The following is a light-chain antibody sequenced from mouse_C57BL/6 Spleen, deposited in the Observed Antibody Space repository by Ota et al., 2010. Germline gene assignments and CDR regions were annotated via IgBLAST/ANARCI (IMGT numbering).Light chain of an antibody. Sequence: DIVMTQSHKFMSTSVGDRVSITCKASQGVNTAVAWYQQKPGQSPKLLIYWASTRHTGVPDRFTGSGSGTDFTLTISNVQSEDLADYFCQQYNNYPLTFGAGTKLELK. CDR3: QQYNNYPLT. V-gene: IGKV6-23*01. J-gene: IGKJ5*01. CDR2: WAS. CDR1: QGVNTA.